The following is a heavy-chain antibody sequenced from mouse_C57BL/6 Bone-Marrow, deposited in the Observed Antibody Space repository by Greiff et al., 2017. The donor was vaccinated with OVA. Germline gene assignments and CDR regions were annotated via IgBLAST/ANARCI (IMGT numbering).Heavy chain of an antibody. V-gene: IGHV14-4*01. J-gene: IGHJ2*01. D-gene: IGHD2-1*01. Sequence: EVQLQESGAELVRPGASVKLSCTASGFNIKDDYMPWVKQRPEQGLEWIGWIDPENGDTEYASKFQGKATITADTSSNTAYLQLSSLTSEDTAVYYFTSYGNFDYWGQGTTLTVSS. CDR1: GFNIKDDY. CDR3: TSYGNFDY. CDR2: IDPENGDT.